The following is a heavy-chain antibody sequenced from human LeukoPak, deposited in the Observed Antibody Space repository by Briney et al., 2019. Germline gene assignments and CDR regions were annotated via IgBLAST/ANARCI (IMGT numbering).Heavy chain of an antibody. D-gene: IGHD4-11*01. V-gene: IGHV4-59*01. CDR1: GGPISSYF. CDR2: ISYSGST. Sequence: SETLSLTCTVSGGPISSYFWSWIRQPPGKGLEWIGYISYSGSTNYNPSLKSRVTISVDTSKNQFSLKLSSVTAADTAVYYCASHDYTHTFDYWGQGTLVTVSS. CDR3: ASHDYTHTFDY. J-gene: IGHJ4*02.